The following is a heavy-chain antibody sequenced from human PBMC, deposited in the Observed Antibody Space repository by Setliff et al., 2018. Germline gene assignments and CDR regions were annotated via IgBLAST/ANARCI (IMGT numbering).Heavy chain of an antibody. J-gene: IGHJ4*02. D-gene: IGHD3-22*01. CDR2: IYTSWST. CDR3: ASRDYYDNRGSLDF. Sequence: SETLSLTCTVSGDSISSRRNYWGWFRQPAGKELEWIGQIYTSWSTNYNPSLKSRVTISLDTSKNQFSLSLTSVTAADTAMYYCASRDYYDNRGSLDFWGQGTLVTVSS. CDR1: GDSISSRRNY. V-gene: IGHV4-61*09.